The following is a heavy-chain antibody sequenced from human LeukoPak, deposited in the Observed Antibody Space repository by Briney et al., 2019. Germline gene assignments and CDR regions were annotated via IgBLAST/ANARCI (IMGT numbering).Heavy chain of an antibody. CDR1: GGSFSGYY. D-gene: IGHD2-2*01. CDR3: ARRVVVPAATPLMTYYFDY. J-gene: IGHJ4*02. CDR2: INHSGST. Sequence: SETLSLTCAVYGGSFSGYYWSWIRQPPGKGLEWIGEINHSGSTNYNPSLKSRVTISVDTSKNQFSQKLSSVTAADTAVYYCARRVVVPAATPLMTYYFDYWGQGTLVTVSS. V-gene: IGHV4-34*01.